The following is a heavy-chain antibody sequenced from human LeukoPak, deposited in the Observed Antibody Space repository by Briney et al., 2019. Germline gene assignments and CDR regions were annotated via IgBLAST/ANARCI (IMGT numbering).Heavy chain of an antibody. CDR2: INTSGST. D-gene: IGHD3-22*01. V-gene: IGHV4-4*07. J-gene: IGHJ4*02. Sequence: SETLSLTCTVSGDSIINYYWSWMRQPAGKGLEWIGRINTSGSTNYNPSLKSRVTMSVDTSRDQFSLKLSSVTAADTAVYYCAGDSYYDSANLFYWGQGALVTVSS. CDR3: AGDSYYDSANLFY. CDR1: GDSIINYY.